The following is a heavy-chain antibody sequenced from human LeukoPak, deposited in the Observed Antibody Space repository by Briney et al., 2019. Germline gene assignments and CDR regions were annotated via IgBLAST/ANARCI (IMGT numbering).Heavy chain of an antibody. D-gene: IGHD3-3*01. CDR3: ARGSTIFGVVLNWFDP. CDR1: GYAFTSYG. Sequence: ASVKVSCKASGYAFTSYGINWVRQAPGQGLEWMGWISGYNGNTNYAQKFQGRVTMTTDTSTSTAYMELRSLRSDDTAVYYCARGSTIFGVVLNWFDPWGQGTLAAVSS. CDR2: ISGYNGNT. J-gene: IGHJ5*02. V-gene: IGHV1-18*01.